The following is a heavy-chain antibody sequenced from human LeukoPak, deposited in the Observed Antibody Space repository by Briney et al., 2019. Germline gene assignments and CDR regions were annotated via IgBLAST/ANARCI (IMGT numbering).Heavy chain of an antibody. CDR2: IYYSGST. Sequence: SETLSLTCTVSGGSISSYYWSWIRQPPGKGLEWIGYIYYSGSTNYNPSLKSRVTISVEKSKNKLSLKLRSVTAADTAVYYCARDYNWNYVGAYYFDYWGQGTQVTVSS. CDR3: ARDYNWNYVGAYYFDY. D-gene: IGHD1-7*01. J-gene: IGHJ4*02. CDR1: GGSISSYY. V-gene: IGHV4-59*12.